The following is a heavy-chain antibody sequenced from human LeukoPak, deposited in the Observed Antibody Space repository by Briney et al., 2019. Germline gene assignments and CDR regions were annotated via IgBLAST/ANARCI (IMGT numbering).Heavy chain of an antibody. D-gene: IGHD2-21*01. Sequence: GGSLRLSCAASGFTFSTYCMSWVRQAPGKGLEWVANIKQDGSEKYYVDSVKGRFTISRDNAKNSLYLQMNSLRAEDTAVYYCVRDRAYSFDYWGQGILVTVSS. J-gene: IGHJ4*02. CDR3: VRDRAYSFDY. CDR1: GFTFSTYC. CDR2: IKQDGSEK. V-gene: IGHV3-7*01.